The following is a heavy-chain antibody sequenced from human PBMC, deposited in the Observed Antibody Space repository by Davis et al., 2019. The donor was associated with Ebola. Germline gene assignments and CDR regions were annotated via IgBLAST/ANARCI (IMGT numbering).Heavy chain of an antibody. V-gene: IGHV1-46*01. Sequence: ASVKVSCKASGYTFTSYGISWVRQAPGQGLEWMGIINPSGGSTSYAQKFQGRVTMTRDTSTSTVYMELSSLRSEDTAVYYCARDAYDFWSGYPDYWGQGTLVTVSS. J-gene: IGHJ4*02. CDR1: GYTFTSYG. CDR2: INPSGGST. D-gene: IGHD3-3*01. CDR3: ARDAYDFWSGYPDY.